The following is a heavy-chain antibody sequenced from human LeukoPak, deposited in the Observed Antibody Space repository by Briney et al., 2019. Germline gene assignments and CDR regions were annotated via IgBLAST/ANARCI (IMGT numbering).Heavy chain of an antibody. Sequence: SETLSLTCSVSGDSINSNYWSWMRQPPGKGLEWIGYIYYGGSTNYNPSLKGRVSMSVDTSKNQFSLNLSSVTAADTAVYHCARLLTGCPGGRCGAHFDFWGQGTLVTVSS. CDR3: ARLLTGCPGGRCGAHFDF. J-gene: IGHJ4*02. CDR2: IYYGGST. D-gene: IGHD2-15*01. CDR1: GDSINSNY. V-gene: IGHV4-59*01.